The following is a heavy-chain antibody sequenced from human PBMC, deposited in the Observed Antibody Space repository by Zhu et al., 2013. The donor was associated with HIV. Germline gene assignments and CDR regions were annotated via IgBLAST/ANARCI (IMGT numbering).Heavy chain of an antibody. Sequence: QVQLVQSGAEVKKPGSSVKVSCKASGGTFSSYAISWVRQAPGQGLEWMGGIIPIFGTANYAQKFQGRVTITADESTSTAYMELSSLRSEDTAVYYCAAYYGSGSYYTNYYYGMDVWGQGTTVTVSS. D-gene: IGHD3-10*01. J-gene: IGHJ6*02. CDR3: AAYYGSGSYYTNYYYGMDV. CDR1: GGTFSSYA. CDR2: IIPIFGTA. V-gene: IGHV1-69*01.